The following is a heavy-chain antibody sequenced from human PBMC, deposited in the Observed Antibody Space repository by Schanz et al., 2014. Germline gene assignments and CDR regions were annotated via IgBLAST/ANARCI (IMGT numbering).Heavy chain of an antibody. J-gene: IGHJ4*02. CDR1: GFIFSDYY. CDR2: ISPNNAYT. V-gene: IGHV3-11*06. CDR3: ARIADEGIFFDF. Sequence: QVQLVESGGGVVKPGGSLRLSCAASGFIFSDYYMSWIRQAPGKGLEWVSYISPNNAYTNYADSLKGRFAISRDNAKNSLYLQMNSLRDDDTALYYCARIADEGIFFDFWGQGSLVTVSS. D-gene: IGHD2-21*01.